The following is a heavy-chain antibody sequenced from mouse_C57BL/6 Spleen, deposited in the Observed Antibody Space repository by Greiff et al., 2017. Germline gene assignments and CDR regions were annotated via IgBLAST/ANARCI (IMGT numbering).Heavy chain of an antibody. CDR1: GYTFTDYE. J-gene: IGHJ3*01. Sequence: VQLQQSGAELVRPGASVTLSCKASGYTFTDYEMHWVKQTPVHGLEWIGAIDPETGGTAYNQKFKGKAILTADKSSSTAYMELRSLTSDDSAVYYCTRDREIYYDYDGFAYWGQGTLVTVSA. D-gene: IGHD2-4*01. CDR2: IDPETGGT. V-gene: IGHV1-15*01. CDR3: TRDREIYYDYDGFAY.